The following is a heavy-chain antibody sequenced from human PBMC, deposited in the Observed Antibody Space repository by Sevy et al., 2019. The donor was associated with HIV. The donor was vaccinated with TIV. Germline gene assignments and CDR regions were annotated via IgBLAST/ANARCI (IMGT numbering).Heavy chain of an antibody. CDR1: GFTFSSYW. J-gene: IGHJ3*02. CDR3: VRDLVGAYYDFWSGYFNDAFDI. D-gene: IGHD3-3*01. CDR2: IKQDGSEK. Sequence: GGSLRLSCAASGFTFSSYWMSWVRQAPGKGLEWVANIKQDGSEKYYVDSVKDRFTISRDNAKTYLYLQTNSLRAEGTAVYYCVRDLVGAYYDFWSGYFNDAFDIWGQGTMVTVSS. V-gene: IGHV3-7*01.